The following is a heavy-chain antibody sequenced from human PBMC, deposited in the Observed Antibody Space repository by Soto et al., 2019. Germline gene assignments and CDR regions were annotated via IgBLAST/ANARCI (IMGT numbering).Heavy chain of an antibody. CDR2: ISGSGGSSGP. CDR3: AKARCSTANCYVPEY. D-gene: IGHD2-2*01. CDR1: GFTFSTYI. J-gene: IGHJ4*02. Sequence: EVQLLESGGGLVQPGGSLRLSCVASGFTFSTYIMSWVRQAPGKGLEWDSVISGSGGSSGPSYADSVQGRFSISRDNTRNTLYLQMNSLRGEDTAMYYCAKARCSTANCYVPEYWGQGTRVTVSS. V-gene: IGHV3-23*01.